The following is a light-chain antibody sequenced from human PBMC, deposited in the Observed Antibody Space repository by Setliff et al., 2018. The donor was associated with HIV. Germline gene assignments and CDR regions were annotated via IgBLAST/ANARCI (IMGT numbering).Light chain of an antibody. J-gene: IGLJ1*01. CDR3: SSYTSGSTRV. Sequence: QSVLTQPASVSGSPGQSITISCTGTNSDVGNYNLVSWYQQHPGRAPKLIIFEVNKRPSGVSNRFSGSRSGITASLSISGLQAEDEADYYCSSYTSGSTRVFGAGTKVTVL. CDR2: EVN. V-gene: IGLV2-14*02. CDR1: NSDVGNYNL.